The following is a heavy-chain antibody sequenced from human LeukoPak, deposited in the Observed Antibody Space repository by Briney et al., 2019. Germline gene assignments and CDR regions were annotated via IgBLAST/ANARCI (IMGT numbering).Heavy chain of an antibody. Sequence: GGSLRLSCAASGFTFGTYWMHWVRQVPGKGLVWVSRINTDGSTTNYADSVKGRFTMSRDNAKNTVYLQMNSLRAEDTAVYYCARGVSTLVRGPGYWGQGTLVTVSS. J-gene: IGHJ4*02. CDR1: GFTFGTYW. CDR3: ARGVSTLVRGPGY. V-gene: IGHV3-74*01. CDR2: INTDGSTT. D-gene: IGHD3-10*01.